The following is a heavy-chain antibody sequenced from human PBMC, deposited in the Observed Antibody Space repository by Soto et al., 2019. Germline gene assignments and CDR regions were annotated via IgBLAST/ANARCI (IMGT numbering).Heavy chain of an antibody. Sequence: ASVKVSCKASGYTFTSYGISWVRQAPGQGLEWMGWISAYNGNTNYAQKLQGRVTMTTDTSTSTAYMELRSLRSDDTAVYYCARDGITFGGVIVIPDDWGQGTLVTVYS. CDR3: ARDGITFGGVIVIPDD. V-gene: IGHV1-18*01. CDR2: ISAYNGNT. J-gene: IGHJ4*02. D-gene: IGHD3-16*02. CDR1: GYTFTSYG.